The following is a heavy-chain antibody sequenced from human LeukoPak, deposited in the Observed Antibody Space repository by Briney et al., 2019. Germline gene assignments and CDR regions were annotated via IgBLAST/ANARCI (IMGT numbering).Heavy chain of an antibody. CDR2: IKQDGSEK. V-gene: IGHV3-7*01. J-gene: IGHJ4*02. CDR1: GFTFSSYA. CDR3: ASDEIHSGSYPGSDY. D-gene: IGHD1-26*01. Sequence: GGSLRLSCAASGFTFSSYAMSWVRQAPGKGLEWVANIKQDGSEKYYVDSVKGRFTISRDNAKNSLYLQMNSLRAEDTAVYYCASDEIHSGSYPGSDYWGQGTLVTVSS.